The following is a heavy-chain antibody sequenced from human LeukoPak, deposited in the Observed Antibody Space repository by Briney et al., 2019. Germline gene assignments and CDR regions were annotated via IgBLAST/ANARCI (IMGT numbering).Heavy chain of an antibody. V-gene: IGHV4-4*09. D-gene: IGHD6-13*01. Sequence: PSETLSLTCTVSGGSISSYYWSWIRQPPGKGLEWIGCIYTSGSTNYNPSLKSRVTISVDTSKNQFSLKLSSVTAADTAVYYCARHPPPAAGTMEVLYYFDYWGQGTLVTVSS. CDR1: GGSISSYY. CDR2: IYTSGST. J-gene: IGHJ4*02. CDR3: ARHPPPAAGTMEVLYYFDY.